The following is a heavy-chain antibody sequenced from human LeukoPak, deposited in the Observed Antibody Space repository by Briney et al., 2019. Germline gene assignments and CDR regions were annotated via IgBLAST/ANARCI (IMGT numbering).Heavy chain of an antibody. CDR3: ARQEIDYYYGMDV. V-gene: IGHV5-51*01. J-gene: IGHJ6*02. D-gene: IGHD5-24*01. CDR1: GYSFTSYW. CDR2: IYPGDSDT. Sequence: GESLKISCKGSGYSFTSYWIGWVRQMPGKGLEWMGIIYPGDSDTRYSPSFQGQVTISADKSISTAYLQWSSLKASDTAMHYCARQEIDYYYGMDVWGQGTTVTVSS.